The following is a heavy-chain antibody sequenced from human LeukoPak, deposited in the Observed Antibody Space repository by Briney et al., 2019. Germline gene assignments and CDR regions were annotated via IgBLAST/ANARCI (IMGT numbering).Heavy chain of an antibody. J-gene: IGHJ2*01. CDR3: ARARSSVPGYFDL. CDR2: IYSGGST. D-gene: IGHD6-6*01. V-gene: IGHV3-53*01. Sequence: GGSLRLSCAASGFTVSSNYMSWVRQAPGKGLEWVSVIYSGGSTYYADSVRGRFTISRDNSKNTLYLQMNSLRAEDTAVYYCARARSSVPGYFDLWGRGTLVTVSS. CDR1: GFTVSSNY.